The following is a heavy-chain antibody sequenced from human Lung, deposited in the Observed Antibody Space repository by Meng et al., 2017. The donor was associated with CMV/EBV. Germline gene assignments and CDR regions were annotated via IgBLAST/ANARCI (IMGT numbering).Heavy chain of an antibody. CDR3: AGGYCSSTSCHNVYGMDV. Sequence: SXXVSXKASGGTFSSYAISWVRQAPGQGLEWMGGIIPIFGTANYAQKFQGRVTITTDESTSTAYMELSSLRSEDTAVYYCAGGYCSSTSCHNVYGMDVWXQGTXVTVSS. V-gene: IGHV1-69*05. CDR2: IIPIFGTA. D-gene: IGHD2-2*02. J-gene: IGHJ6*02. CDR1: GGTFSSYA.